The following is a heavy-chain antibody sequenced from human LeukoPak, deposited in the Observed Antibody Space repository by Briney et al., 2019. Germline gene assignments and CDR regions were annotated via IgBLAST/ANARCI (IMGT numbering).Heavy chain of an antibody. V-gene: IGHV3-30*02. D-gene: IGHD1-26*01. CDR3: ARGWPLEGGSYLTSGAFDI. Sequence: GGSLRLSCAASGFTFSSYGMHWVRQAPGKGLEWVAFIRYDGSNKYYADSVKGRFTISRDNSKNTLYLQMNSLRAEDTAVYYCARGWPLEGGSYLTSGAFDIWGQGTMVTVSS. CDR1: GFTFSSYG. J-gene: IGHJ3*02. CDR2: IRYDGSNK.